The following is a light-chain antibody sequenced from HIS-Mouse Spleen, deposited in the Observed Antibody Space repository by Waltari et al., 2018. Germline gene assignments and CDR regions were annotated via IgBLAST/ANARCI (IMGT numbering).Light chain of an antibody. CDR3: QQYGSSPPWT. Sequence: IVLTQSPGTLSLSQGERATLSCRASQSVSSSYLARYQQKAAQAPRLLIYGASSRATGSPDRFSGSGSGTEFTITISRLEPEDVAVYYCQQYGSSPPWTFGQGTKVEIK. V-gene: IGKV3-20*01. J-gene: IGKJ1*01. CDR2: GAS. CDR1: QSVSSSY.